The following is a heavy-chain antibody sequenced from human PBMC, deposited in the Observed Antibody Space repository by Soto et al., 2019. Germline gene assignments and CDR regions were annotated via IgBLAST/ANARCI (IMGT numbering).Heavy chain of an antibody. CDR2: ISYDGSNK. V-gene: IGHV3-30*04. J-gene: IGHJ4*02. CDR1: GFTFSSYA. D-gene: IGHD3-16*01. CDR3: ARSPAAPWGALDS. Sequence: GGSLRLSCAASGFTFSSYAMNWVRQAPGKGLEWVAVISYDGSNKYYADSVKGRFTISRDNSKNTLYLQMNSLRAEDTAVYYCARSPAAPWGALDSWGQGTLVTVSS.